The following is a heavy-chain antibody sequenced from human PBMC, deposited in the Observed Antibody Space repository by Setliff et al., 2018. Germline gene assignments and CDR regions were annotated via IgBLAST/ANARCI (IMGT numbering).Heavy chain of an antibody. V-gene: IGHV4-59*08. CDR1: GGSISSYY. J-gene: IGHJ4*02. CDR3: ARQATDY. CDR2: IYYSGST. Sequence: SETLSLTCTVSGGSISSYYWSWIRQPPGKGLEWIGYIYYSGSTNYNPSLKSRVTISVDTSKNQFSLKLSSVTAADTAVYYCARQATDYWGQGTLVTVSS.